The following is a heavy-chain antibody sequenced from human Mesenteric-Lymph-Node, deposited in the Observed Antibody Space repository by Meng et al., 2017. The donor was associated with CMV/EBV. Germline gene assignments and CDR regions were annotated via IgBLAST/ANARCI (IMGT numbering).Heavy chain of an antibody. J-gene: IGHJ4*02. D-gene: IGHD3-22*01. V-gene: IGHV4-39*01. Sequence: QLQLQESGPGLLKPSGTLSLSCIVSGDSISNSTYYWTWIRQPPGKGLEWIGSVHHSGTTYYNPSLKGRLTISVDTSANLFSLRLTTVTAADTATYYCARRGNYDSDYSEYWGQGTLVTVSS. CDR3: ARRGNYDSDYSEY. CDR2: VHHSGTT. CDR1: GDSISNSTYY.